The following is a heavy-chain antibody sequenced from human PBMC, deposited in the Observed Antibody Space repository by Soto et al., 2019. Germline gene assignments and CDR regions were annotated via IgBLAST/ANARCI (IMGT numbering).Heavy chain of an antibody. CDR3: ARDTGPNGYNYYYFGMDV. CDR1: GFTFSNYA. J-gene: IGHJ6*02. Sequence: QVHLVESGGGVVQPGRSLRLSCAASGFTFSNYAMHWVRQAPGKGLEWVAVISYDGSDKYNANSVKGRFTISRDNSKNTLYLQRNSLRAEDTAVYYCARDTGPNGYNYYYFGMDVWGQGTTGTVSS. CDR2: ISYDGSDK. D-gene: IGHD5-18*01. V-gene: IGHV3-30-3*01.